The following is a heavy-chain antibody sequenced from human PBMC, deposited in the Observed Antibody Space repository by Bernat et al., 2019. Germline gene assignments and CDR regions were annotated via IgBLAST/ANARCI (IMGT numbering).Heavy chain of an antibody. CDR3: AENRGNSFKYYFDY. Sequence: EVQLLQSGGGLVQPGGSLRLSCAASGFTFSTYAMSWVRQAPGKGLQWVSVITGSSNNIDDAEYVKVRFTIYSDNARTMLYMQMNSLGAEDTDEYYWAENRGNSFKYYFDYWGQGTLVTVSS. J-gene: IGHJ4*02. CDR2: ITGSSNNI. V-gene: IGHV3-23*01. CDR1: GFTFSTYA. D-gene: IGHD6-13*01.